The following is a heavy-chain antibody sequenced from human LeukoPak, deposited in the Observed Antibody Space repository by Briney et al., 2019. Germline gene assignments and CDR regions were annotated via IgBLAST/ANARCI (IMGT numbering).Heavy chain of an antibody. CDR3: ARADPVAY. Sequence: ASVKVSCKASGDVFTGSFIHWVRQAPGQGLEWMGWVSPNTGDTKFSQKFQGRVTLTRDTSINTAYMELSSLRSDDTAIYFCARADPVAYWGQGTQVTVSS. V-gene: IGHV1-2*02. J-gene: IGHJ4*02. CDR1: GDVFTGSF. CDR2: VSPNTGDT.